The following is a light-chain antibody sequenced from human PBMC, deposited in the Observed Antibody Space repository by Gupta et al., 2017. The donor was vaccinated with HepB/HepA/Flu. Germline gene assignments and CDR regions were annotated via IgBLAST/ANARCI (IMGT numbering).Light chain of an antibody. CDR2: EDR. V-gene: IGLV6-57*01. Sequence: NFVLTQPQSVSESPGKTVTISCTRSSGNIASSYVHWYQLRPGSSPTTLIYEDRDRPSGVPDRFSGSIDRSSNSASLTISGVRTEDEADYYCQSWNTGSQVVFGGGTHLTVL. CDR3: QSWNTGSQVV. CDR1: SGNIASSY. J-gene: IGLJ7*01.